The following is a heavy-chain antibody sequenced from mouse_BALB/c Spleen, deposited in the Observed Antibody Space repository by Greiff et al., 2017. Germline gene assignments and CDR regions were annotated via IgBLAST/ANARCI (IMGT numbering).Heavy chain of an antibody. J-gene: IGHJ2*01. CDR1: GYAFSSYW. Sequence: QVQLKQSGAELVRPGSSVKISCKASGYAFSSYWMNWVKQRPGQGLEWIGQIYPGDGDTNYNGKFKGKATLTADKSSSTAYMQLSSLTSEDSAVYFCARDGITYYFDYWGQGTTLTVSS. D-gene: IGHD2-4*01. V-gene: IGHV1-80*01. CDR2: IYPGDGDT. CDR3: ARDGITYYFDY.